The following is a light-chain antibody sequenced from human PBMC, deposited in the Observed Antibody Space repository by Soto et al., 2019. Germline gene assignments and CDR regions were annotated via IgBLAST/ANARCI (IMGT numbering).Light chain of an antibody. CDR1: TSNIGSNN. V-gene: IGLV1-47*02. CDR2: TND. J-gene: IGLJ3*02. CDR3: AAWDDSLRGVM. Sequence: QSVLAQPPSVSGTRGQRLTISCSGGTSNIGSNNVYWYQQLPGAAPKLLIYTNDQRPSGVPERFSGSRSGTSASLAISDLRSEDEGDYFCAAWDDSLRGVMFGGGTKLTVL.